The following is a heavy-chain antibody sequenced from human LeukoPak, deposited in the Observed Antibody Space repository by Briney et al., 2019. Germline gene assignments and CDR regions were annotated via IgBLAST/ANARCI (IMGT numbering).Heavy chain of an antibody. J-gene: IGHJ4*02. V-gene: IGHV3-23*01. Sequence: PGGCLRLSCSAAGITFGSYTMGWVRQAPGKGQERVSGISGSGGSTYYADPVKGRFPISRDNSKNTLYLQMNSLRAEDTAVYYCAKTIRGYYVVDYWGQGTLVTVSS. D-gene: IGHD3-10*02. CDR3: AKTIRGYYVVDY. CDR2: ISGSGGST. CDR1: GITFGSYT.